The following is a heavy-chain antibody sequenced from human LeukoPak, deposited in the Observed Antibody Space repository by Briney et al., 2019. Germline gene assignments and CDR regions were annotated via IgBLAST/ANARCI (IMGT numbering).Heavy chain of an antibody. J-gene: IGHJ4*02. CDR3: ARRQGTTSSFDY. CDR2: INAYIGNT. V-gene: IGHV1-18*01. CDR1: GYTFTSYG. D-gene: IGHD1-1*01. Sequence: ASVSVSCKASGYTFTSYGFSWVRQAPGQGLEWMGWINAYIGNTNYAQKLQGRVTMTTDTSTSTAYMELRSLRFDDTAVYYCARRQGTTSSFDYWGQGTLVTVSS.